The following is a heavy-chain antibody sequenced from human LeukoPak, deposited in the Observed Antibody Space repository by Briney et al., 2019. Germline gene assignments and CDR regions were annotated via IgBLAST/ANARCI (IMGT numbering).Heavy chain of an antibody. CDR2: IYHSGST. CDR3: ARMSEGIFDY. J-gene: IGHJ4*02. CDR1: GGSISSGGYS. Sequence: SQTLSLTCAVSGGSISSGGYSWSWIRQPPGKVLEWIGYIYHSGSTYYNPSLKSRVTISVDRSKNQFSLKLSSVTAADTAVYYCARMSEGIFDYWGQGTLVTVSS. D-gene: IGHD3-10*01. V-gene: IGHV4-30-2*01.